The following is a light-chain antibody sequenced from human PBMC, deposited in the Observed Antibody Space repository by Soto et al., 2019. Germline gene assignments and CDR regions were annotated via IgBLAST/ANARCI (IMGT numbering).Light chain of an antibody. V-gene: IGLV1-44*01. CDR3: STWDDSLNGPL. CDR2: SNT. Sequence: QSVLTQPPSASGTPGQRVTISCSGSSSNIGGNTVNWYQKVPGAAPKPIIFSNTQRPSGVPDRYSGSKSGTSASLAIGGLQSEDEADYYCSTWDDSLNGPLFGGGTKLTVL. J-gene: IGLJ2*01. CDR1: SSNIGGNT.